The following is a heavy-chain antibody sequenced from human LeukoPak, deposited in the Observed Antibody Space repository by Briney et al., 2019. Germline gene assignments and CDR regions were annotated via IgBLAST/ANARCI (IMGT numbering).Heavy chain of an antibody. V-gene: IGHV1-69*04. Sequence: SVKVSCKASGGTFSSYAISWVRQAPGQGLEWMGRIIPILGIANYAQKFQGRVTITADKSASTAYMELSSLRSEDTAVYYCARSLSSGYSYDYYYYGMDVWGQGTTVTVSS. J-gene: IGHJ6*02. D-gene: IGHD5-18*01. CDR3: ARSLSSGYSYDYYYYGMDV. CDR1: GGTFSSYA. CDR2: IIPILGIA.